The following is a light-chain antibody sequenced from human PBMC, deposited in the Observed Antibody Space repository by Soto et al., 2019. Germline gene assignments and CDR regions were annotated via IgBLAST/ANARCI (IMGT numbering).Light chain of an antibody. CDR1: SSDVGGYNY. CDR3: SSYAGSNNLGV. J-gene: IGLJ1*01. Sequence: QSVLTQPPSASGSPGQSVTISCTGTSSDVGGYNYVSWYQQHPGKAPKLMIYEVSKRPSGVPDRFSGSKSGNTASRTVSGLQAEDEADYYCSSYAGSNNLGVFGTGTKVTVL. V-gene: IGLV2-8*01. CDR2: EVS.